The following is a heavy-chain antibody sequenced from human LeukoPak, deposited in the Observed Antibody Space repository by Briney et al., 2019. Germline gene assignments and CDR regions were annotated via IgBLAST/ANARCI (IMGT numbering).Heavy chain of an antibody. J-gene: IGHJ4*02. Sequence: ASVKVSCKASGYTFTSYDINWVRQATGQGLEWMGWINPNGGGTNYAQKFQGRVTLTRDTSISTAYMELSRLTSDDTAVYYCAGDFISDSNSFDYWGQGTLVTVSS. D-gene: IGHD2-21*01. CDR3: AGDFISDSNSFDY. CDR1: GYTFTSYD. V-gene: IGHV1-2*02. CDR2: INPNGGGT.